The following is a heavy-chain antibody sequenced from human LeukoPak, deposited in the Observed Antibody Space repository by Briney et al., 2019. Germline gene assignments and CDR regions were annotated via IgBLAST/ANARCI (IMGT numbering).Heavy chain of an antibody. D-gene: IGHD6-19*01. V-gene: IGHV3-9*01. CDR1: GFTFDDYA. J-gene: IGHJ3*02. CDR3: AKDSRAVAELPDAFDI. Sequence: GRSLRLSCAASGFTFDDYAMHWVRQAPGKSLEWVSGISWNSGSIGYADSVKGRFTISRDNAKNSLYLQMNSLRAEDTALYYCAKDSRAVAELPDAFDIWGQGTMVTVSS. CDR2: ISWNSGSI.